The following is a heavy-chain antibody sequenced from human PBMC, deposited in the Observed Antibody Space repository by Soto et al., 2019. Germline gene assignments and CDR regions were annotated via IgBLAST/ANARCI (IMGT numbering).Heavy chain of an antibody. CDR1: GYPFSAYG. CDR2: ISGDNGNT. CDR3: ARDVAVSVVPTVIYYYGLDV. V-gene: IGHV1-18*01. D-gene: IGHD2-2*01. Sequence: ASVKVSCKTSGYPFSAYGISWVRQAPGQGLEWMGWISGDNGNTHYARNVKDRVTMTTDTPTSTAYMELRSLRSDDTAVYYCARDVAVSVVPTVIYYYGLDVWGQGTTVTVSS. J-gene: IGHJ6*02.